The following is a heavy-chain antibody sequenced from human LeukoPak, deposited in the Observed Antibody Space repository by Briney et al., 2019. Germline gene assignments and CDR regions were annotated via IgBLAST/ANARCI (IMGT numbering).Heavy chain of an antibody. V-gene: IGHV3-33*06. Sequence: GGSLRLSCAASGFSFKTYGMHWVRQAPGKGLEWVAIIWYDGSNRFYADSVKGRFTISRDNSKNTLYLQMNSLRAEDTAVYYCAKDGASGSAPYYFDYWGQGTLVTVSS. CDR1: GFSFKTYG. CDR2: IWYDGSNR. D-gene: IGHD1-26*01. CDR3: AKDGASGSAPYYFDY. J-gene: IGHJ4*02.